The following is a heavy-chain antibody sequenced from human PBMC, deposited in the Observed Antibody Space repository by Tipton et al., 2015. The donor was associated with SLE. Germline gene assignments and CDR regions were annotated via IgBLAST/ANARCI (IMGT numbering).Heavy chain of an antibody. CDR2: ISAYNGNT. CDR3: ARDGRPARPGFDP. J-gene: IGHJ5*02. CDR1: GYTFTSYG. D-gene: IGHD6-6*01. V-gene: IGHV1-18*01. Sequence: QLVQSGAEVKKPGASVKVSCKASGYTFTSYGFSWVRQAPGQGLEWMGWISAYNGNTKYAQKFQGRVTMTTDTSTTTAYMELKSLRSDDTAVYYCARDGRPARPGFDPWGQGTLVTVSS.